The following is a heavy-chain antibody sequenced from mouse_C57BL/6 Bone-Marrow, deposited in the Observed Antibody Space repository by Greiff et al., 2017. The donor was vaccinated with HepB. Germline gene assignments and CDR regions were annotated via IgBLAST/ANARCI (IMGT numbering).Heavy chain of an antibody. CDR1: GYTFTSYW. V-gene: IGHV1-72*01. CDR3: AREGGYYYGSSYVY. J-gene: IGHJ2*01. D-gene: IGHD1-1*01. CDR2: IDPNSGGT. Sequence: QVQLQQPGAELVKPGASVKLSCKASGYTFTSYWMHWVKQRPGRGLEWIGSIDPNSGGTKYNEKFKSKATLTVDKPSSTAYMQLSSLTSEDSAVYYCAREGGYYYGSSYVYWGQGTTLTVSS.